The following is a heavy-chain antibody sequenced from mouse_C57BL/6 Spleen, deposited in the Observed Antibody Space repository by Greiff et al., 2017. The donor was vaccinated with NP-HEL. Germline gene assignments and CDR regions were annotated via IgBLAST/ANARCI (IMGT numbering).Heavy chain of an antibody. V-gene: IGHV1-82*01. CDR1: GYAFSSSW. J-gene: IGHJ2*01. CDR2: IYPGDGDT. CDR3: ARLHFDY. Sequence: LQESGPELVKPGASVKISCKASGYAFSSSWMNWVKQRPGKGLEWIGRIYPGDGDTNYNGKFKGKATLTADKSSSTAYMQLSSLTSEDSAVYFCARLHFDYWGQGTTLTVSS.